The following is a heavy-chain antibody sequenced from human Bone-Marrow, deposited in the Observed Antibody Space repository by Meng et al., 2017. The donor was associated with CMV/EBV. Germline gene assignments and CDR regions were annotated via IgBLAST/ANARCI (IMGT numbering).Heavy chain of an antibody. CDR3: ARENCSSTSCYYGMDV. Sequence: SVKVSCKASGGTFSSYAISWVRQAPGQGLEWMGGIIPIFGTANYAQKFQGRVTITTDESTSTAYTELSSLRSEDTAVYYCARENCSSTSCYYGMDVWVQGTTVTVPS. CDR2: IIPIFGTA. CDR1: GGTFSSYA. J-gene: IGHJ6*02. D-gene: IGHD2-2*01. V-gene: IGHV1-69*05.